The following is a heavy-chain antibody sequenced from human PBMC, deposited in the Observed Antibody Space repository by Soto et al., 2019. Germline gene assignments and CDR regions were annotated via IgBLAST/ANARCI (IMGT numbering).Heavy chain of an antibody. CDR2: INANAIDT. V-gene: IGHV3-23*01. D-gene: IGHD3-22*01. CDR3: ARAAPLTTSTYYYDTSRRYNVRPIDY. J-gene: IGHJ4*02. Sequence: GSLRLSCATSGFSFGNHGMTWVRQAPGRALEWVSTINANAIDTHYADSVKGRFTISRDNSKSTLDLQLNSLRAEDTAVYYCARAAPLTTSTYYYDTSRRYNVRPIDYWGQGTLVTVSS. CDR1: GFSFGNHG.